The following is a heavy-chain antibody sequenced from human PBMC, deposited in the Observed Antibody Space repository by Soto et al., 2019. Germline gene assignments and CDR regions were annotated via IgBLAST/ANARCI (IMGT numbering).Heavy chain of an antibody. J-gene: IGHJ6*02. CDR3: ARDFYSSSSYYYYYYGMDV. CDR1: GDSVSSNSAA. D-gene: IGHD6-6*01. V-gene: IGHV6-1*01. CDR2: TYYRSKWYN. Sequence: SQTLSLTCAISGDSVSSNSAAWNWIRQSPSRGLEWLGRTYYRSKWYNDYAVSVKSRITINPDTSKNQFSLQLNSVTPEDTAVYYCARDFYSSSSYYYYYYGMDVWGQGTTVTVSS.